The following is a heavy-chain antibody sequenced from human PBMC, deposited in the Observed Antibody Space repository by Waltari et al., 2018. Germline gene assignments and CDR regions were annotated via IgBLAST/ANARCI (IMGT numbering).Heavy chain of an antibody. J-gene: IGHJ4*02. CDR1: GYLFTSYD. D-gene: IGHD6-13*01. V-gene: IGHV1-3*01. CDR3: ARVSSGAAGDY. CDR2: MNAGNGNK. Sequence: QVQLVQSGAEVKKPGASVKVSCKASGYLFTSYDINAVRQATGQGLEWMGWMNAGNGNKKDSQKFQGRVTITRDTSASTAYMELSSLRSEDTAVYYCARVSSGAAGDYWGQGTLVTVSS.